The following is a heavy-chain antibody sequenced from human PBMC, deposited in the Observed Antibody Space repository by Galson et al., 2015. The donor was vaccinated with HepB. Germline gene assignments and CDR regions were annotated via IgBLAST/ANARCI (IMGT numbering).Heavy chain of an antibody. CDR3: ARNVLLCERYFGSGCGGGFNWFDP. CDR2: ISYDGSNK. Sequence: SLRLSCAASGFTFSSYGMHWVRQAPGKGLEWVAVISYDGSNKYYADSVKGRFTISRDNSKNTLYLQMNSLRAEDTAVYYCARNVLLCERYFGSGCGGGFNWFDPWGQGTLVTVSS. V-gene: IGHV3-30*03. D-gene: IGHD6-19*01. J-gene: IGHJ5*02. CDR1: GFTFSSYG.